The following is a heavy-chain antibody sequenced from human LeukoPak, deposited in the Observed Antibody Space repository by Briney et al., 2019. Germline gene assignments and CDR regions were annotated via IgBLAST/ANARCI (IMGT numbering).Heavy chain of an antibody. CDR1: GFTFSSYS. V-gene: IGHV4-39*07. J-gene: IGHJ4*01. CDR3: ARATGYSRITPFDY. Sequence: GSLRLSCAASGFTFSSYSFNWVRQPPGKGLEWIGSIYYSGSTYYNPSLKSRVTISVDTSKNQFSLKLSSVTTADTAVYYCARATGYSRITPFDYWGQGTLVTVSS. CDR2: IYYSGST. D-gene: IGHD5-12*01.